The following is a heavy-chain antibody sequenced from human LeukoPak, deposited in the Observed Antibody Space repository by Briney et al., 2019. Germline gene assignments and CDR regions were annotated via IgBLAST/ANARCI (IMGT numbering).Heavy chain of an antibody. D-gene: IGHD3-10*01. CDR2: IYYSGST. CDR3: ARGVLLWFGELDGGTVDY. CDR1: GSSISSGDYY. J-gene: IGHJ4*02. V-gene: IGHV4-30-4*01. Sequence: PSQTLSLTCTVSGSSISSGDYYWSWIRQPPGKGLEWIGYIYYSGSTYYNPSLKSRVTISVDTSKNQFSLKLSSVTAADTAVYYCARGVLLWFGELDGGTVDYWGQGTLVTVSS.